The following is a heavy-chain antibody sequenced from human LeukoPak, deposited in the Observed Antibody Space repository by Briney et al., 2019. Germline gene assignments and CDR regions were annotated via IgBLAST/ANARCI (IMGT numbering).Heavy chain of an antibody. CDR2: IYHGGSP. CDR1: GGSISSNNW. V-gene: IGHV4-4*02. CDR3: ATRGSSRIAAAHWFDP. J-gene: IGHJ5*02. Sequence: PSGTLSLTCAVSGGSISSNNWWGWVRQPPGKGLEWIGEIYHGGSPNYNPSLKSQVTISVDKSRNHFSLNLSSVTAADTAVYYCATRGSSRIAAAHWFDPWGQGTLVTVSS. D-gene: IGHD6-13*01.